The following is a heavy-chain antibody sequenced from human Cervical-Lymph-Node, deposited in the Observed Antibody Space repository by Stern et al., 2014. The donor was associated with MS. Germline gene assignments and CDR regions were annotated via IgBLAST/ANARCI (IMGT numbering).Heavy chain of an antibody. CDR3: ARAAYDYVNYFDY. J-gene: IGHJ4*02. D-gene: IGHD3-16*01. Sequence: VQLVESGAEVKKPGSSVKVSCKASGGTFSSYTISWVRQAPGQGLEWMGRIISVLGLTNYAQKFQGRVTITADKSTNTAYMELSSLRSEDTAVYYCARAAYDYVNYFDYWGQGTLVTVSS. V-gene: IGHV1-69*09. CDR1: GGTFSSYT. CDR2: IISVLGLT.